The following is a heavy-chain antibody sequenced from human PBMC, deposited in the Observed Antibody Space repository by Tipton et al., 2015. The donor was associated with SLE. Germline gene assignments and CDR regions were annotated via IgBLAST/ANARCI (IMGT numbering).Heavy chain of an antibody. Sequence: SLRLSCAASGFTFSSYAMHWVRQAPGKGLEWVAAISYDGSNKYYADSVKGQFTISRDNSKTTLYLQMNSLRAEDTAVYYCAKDSSGWYHYFDYWGQGTLVTVSS. CDR1: GFTFSSYA. J-gene: IGHJ4*02. D-gene: IGHD6-19*01. CDR3: AKDSSGWYHYFDY. V-gene: IGHV3-30-3*01. CDR2: ISYDGSNK.